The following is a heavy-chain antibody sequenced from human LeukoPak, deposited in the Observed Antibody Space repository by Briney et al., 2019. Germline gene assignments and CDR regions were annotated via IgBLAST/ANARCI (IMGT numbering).Heavy chain of an antibody. CDR1: GYTFTSYD. V-gene: IGHV1-8*01. Sequence: GASVKVSCKASGYTFTSYDINWVRQATGQGLEWMGWMNPNSGNTGYAQKFQGRVTMTRNTSISTAYMELSSLRSEDTAVYYCAIGRPVVAATPFDYWGQGTLVTVPS. D-gene: IGHD2-15*01. CDR2: MNPNSGNT. J-gene: IGHJ4*02. CDR3: AIGRPVVAATPFDY.